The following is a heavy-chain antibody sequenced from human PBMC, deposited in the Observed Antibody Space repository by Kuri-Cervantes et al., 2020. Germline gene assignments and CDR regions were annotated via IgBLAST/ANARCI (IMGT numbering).Heavy chain of an antibody. Sequence: GGSLRLSCAASGFTFSSYNMNWVRQAPGKGLEWVAVISYDGSNKYYADSVKGRFTISRDNSKNTLYLQMNSLRAEDTAVYYCAKSFDIWGQGTMVTVSS. J-gene: IGHJ3*02. V-gene: IGHV3-30-3*01. CDR1: GFTFSSYN. CDR2: ISYDGSNK. CDR3: AKSFDI.